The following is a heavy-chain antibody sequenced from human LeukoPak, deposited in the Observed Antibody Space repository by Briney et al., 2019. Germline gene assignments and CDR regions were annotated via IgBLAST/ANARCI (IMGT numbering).Heavy chain of an antibody. CDR3: ARTEIAARPLLGYYMDV. CDR1: GYTFTSYD. J-gene: IGHJ6*03. V-gene: IGHV1-8*01. CDR2: MNPNSGNT. D-gene: IGHD6-6*01. Sequence: ASVKLSCKASGYTFTSYDISWVRQATGQGLEWMGWMNPNSGNTGYAQKFQGRVTMTRNTSISTAYMELSSLRSEDMAVYYCARTEIAARPLLGYYMDVWGKGTTVTVSS.